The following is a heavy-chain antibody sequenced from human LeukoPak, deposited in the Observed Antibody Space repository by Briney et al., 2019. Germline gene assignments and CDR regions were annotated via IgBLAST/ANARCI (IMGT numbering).Heavy chain of an antibody. CDR2: IWYDGSNK. CDR1: GFTFSSYG. CDR3: ARDGTYGSGSYFDY. J-gene: IGHJ4*02. V-gene: IGHV3-33*01. D-gene: IGHD3-10*01. Sequence: PGGSLRLSCAASGFTFSSYGMHWVRQAPGKGLEWVAVIWYDGSNKYYADSVKGRFTISRDNSKNTLYLQMNSLRAEDTAVYYCARDGTYGSGSYFDYWGQGTLVTVSS.